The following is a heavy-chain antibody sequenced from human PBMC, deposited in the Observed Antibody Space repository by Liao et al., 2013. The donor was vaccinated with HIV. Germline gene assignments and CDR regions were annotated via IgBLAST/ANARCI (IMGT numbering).Heavy chain of an antibody. Sequence: QLQLQESGPGLVKPSETLSLTCTVSGDSISSSSYYWGWIRQSPGKGLEWIGSINYSGNSYHNPSLKSRVTISVDTSKNQFSLKLSSVTAADTAVFYCASGTIFGPDSWGQGTLVTVSS. CDR3: ASGTIFGPDS. J-gene: IGHJ4*02. CDR2: INYSGNS. CDR1: GDSISSSSYY. D-gene: IGHD3-3*01. V-gene: IGHV4-39*07.